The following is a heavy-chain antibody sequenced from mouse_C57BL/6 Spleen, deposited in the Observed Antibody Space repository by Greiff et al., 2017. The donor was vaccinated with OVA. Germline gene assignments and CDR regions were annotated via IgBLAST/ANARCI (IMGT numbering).Heavy chain of an antibody. CDR3: TRELGHSNPFAY. CDR2: ISSGGDYT. J-gene: IGHJ3*01. D-gene: IGHD3-1*01. V-gene: IGHV5-9-1*02. CDR1: GFTFSSYA. Sequence: EVMLVESGEGLVKPGGSLKLSCAASGFTFSSYAMSWVRQTPEKRLEWVAYISSGGDYTYYADTVKGRFPISRDNDRNTLDLQMSSLKSEDTAMDYCTRELGHSNPFAYWGQGTLVTVSA.